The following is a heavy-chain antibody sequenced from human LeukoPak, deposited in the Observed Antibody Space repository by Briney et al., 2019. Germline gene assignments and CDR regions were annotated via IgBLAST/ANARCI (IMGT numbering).Heavy chain of an antibody. D-gene: IGHD5-18*01. V-gene: IGHV1-46*01. Sequence: ASVKVSCKTSGYTFTSYYIHWVRQAPGQGLEWMGLINSSGGRTSYAQKFQGRVTMARDTSTGTVYMELSSLRSEDTAVYYCARGLDTAMEQTLDYWGQGTLVTVSS. CDR3: ARGLDTAMEQTLDY. CDR2: INSSGGRT. J-gene: IGHJ4*02. CDR1: GYTFTSYY.